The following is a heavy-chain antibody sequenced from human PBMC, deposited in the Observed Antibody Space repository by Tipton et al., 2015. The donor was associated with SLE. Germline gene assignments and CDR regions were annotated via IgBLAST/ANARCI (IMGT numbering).Heavy chain of an antibody. D-gene: IGHD3-3*02. CDR3: ARAPPELGFDY. V-gene: IGHV1-8*01. J-gene: IGHJ4*02. CDR2: MNPNSGNT. CDR1: GYTFTSFD. Sequence: QLVQSGPEVKKPGASVKVSCKASGYTFTSFDINWVRQATGQGLEWMGWMNPNSGNTAYAQKFQGRVTMTRDTSISTAYMELSSLRSEYAAVYYCARAPPELGFDYWGQGTLVTVSS.